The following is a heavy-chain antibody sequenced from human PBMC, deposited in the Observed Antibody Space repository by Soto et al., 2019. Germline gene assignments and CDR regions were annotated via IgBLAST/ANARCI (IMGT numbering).Heavy chain of an antibody. V-gene: IGHV3-13*01. J-gene: IGHJ4*02. CDR2: IGTAGDT. CDR1: GFTFSSYD. Sequence: GGSLRLSCAASGFTFSSYDMHWVRQATGKGLEWVSAIGTAGDTYYPGSVKGRFTISRENAKNSLYLQMNSLRAEDTAVYYCARKSGKQRYYFDYWGQGTLVTVS. CDR3: ARKSGKQRYYFDY.